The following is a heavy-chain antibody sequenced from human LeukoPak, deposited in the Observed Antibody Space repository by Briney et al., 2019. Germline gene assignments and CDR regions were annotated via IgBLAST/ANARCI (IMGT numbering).Heavy chain of an antibody. CDR2: ASSGSDYM. J-gene: IGHJ4*02. Sequence: GGSLRLSCVASGFTFYNYDMNWVRQAPGEWLEWVSSASSGSDYMYYSDSVRGRFTISRDNAKNSLFLQMDSLRAEDTAVYYCARKSGYTGYDSHYFDSWGQGTLVTVSS. CDR1: GFTFYNYD. D-gene: IGHD5-12*01. CDR3: ARKSGYTGYDSHYFDS. V-gene: IGHV3-21*01.